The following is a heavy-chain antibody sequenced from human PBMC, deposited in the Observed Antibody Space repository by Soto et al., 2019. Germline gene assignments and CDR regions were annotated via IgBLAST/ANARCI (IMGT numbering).Heavy chain of an antibody. CDR3: ARDGDVVIADKTFDY. CDR2: INPNGGAT. D-gene: IGHD2-15*01. J-gene: IGHJ4*02. Sequence: ASVKVSCKASGYTFTGYYMHWLRQAPGQGLEWMGWINPNGGATNYAQKFQGWVTMSRDAPITTVYMELSKLTSDDTAVYYCARDGDVVIADKTFDYWGQGTLVTVSS. V-gene: IGHV1-2*04. CDR1: GYTFTGYY.